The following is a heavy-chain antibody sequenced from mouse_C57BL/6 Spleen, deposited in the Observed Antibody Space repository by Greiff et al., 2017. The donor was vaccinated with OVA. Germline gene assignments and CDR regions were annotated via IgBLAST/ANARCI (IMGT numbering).Heavy chain of an antibody. CDR3: ASWAYDYDGWYFDV. CDR2: ISYDGSN. J-gene: IGHJ1*03. D-gene: IGHD2-4*01. CDR1: GYSITSGYY. V-gene: IGHV3-6*01. Sequence: VQLKESGPGLVKPSQSLSLTCSVTGYSITSGYYWNWIRQFPGNKLEWMGYISYDGSNNYNPSLKNRISITRDTSKNQFFLKLNSVTTEDTATYYCASWAYDYDGWYFDVWGTGTTVTVSS.